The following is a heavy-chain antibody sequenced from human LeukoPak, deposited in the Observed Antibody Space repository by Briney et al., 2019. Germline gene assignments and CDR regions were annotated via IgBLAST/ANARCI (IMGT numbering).Heavy chain of an antibody. CDR2: MKQDGSEK. CDR3: ARSGLFQKWTDVDAFDV. Sequence: PGGSLRLSCAASGFTFSKYWMNWVRQAPGKGLEWVADMKQDGSEKYYVDSVRGRFTISRDNAKNSLYLQMNSLRADDTAVYFCARSGLFQKWTDVDAFDVWGQGTRVTVSS. D-gene: IGHD3-3*01. V-gene: IGHV3-7*01. J-gene: IGHJ3*01. CDR1: GFTFSKYW.